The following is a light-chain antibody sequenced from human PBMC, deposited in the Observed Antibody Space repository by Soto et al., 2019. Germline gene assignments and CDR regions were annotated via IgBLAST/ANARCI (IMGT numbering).Light chain of an antibody. CDR1: QSVSGSF. J-gene: IGKJ5*01. CDR2: GAS. V-gene: IGKV3-20*01. Sequence: DIVLTQSPGTLSLSPGERGTLSCRASQSVSGSFLAWYQQKPGQAPRLLMYGASTRATGIPDRFSGSGSGTDFTLTISSLQSEDFVVYYCQQYNSWPPITFGQGTRLEI. CDR3: QQYNSWPPIT.